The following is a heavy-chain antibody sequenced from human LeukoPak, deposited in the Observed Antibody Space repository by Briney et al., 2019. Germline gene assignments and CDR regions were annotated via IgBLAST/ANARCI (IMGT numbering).Heavy chain of an antibody. CDR1: GGSISSYY. CDR2: IYYSGST. D-gene: IGHD3-16*01. J-gene: IGHJ5*02. V-gene: IGHV4-59*01. Sequence: SETLSLTCTVSGGSISSYYWSWIRQPPGKGLEWIGYIYYSGSTNYNPSLKSRVTISVDTSKNQFSLKLSSVTAADTAVYYCARAEPSTTGEFDPWGQGTPVTVSS. CDR3: ARAEPSTTGEFDP.